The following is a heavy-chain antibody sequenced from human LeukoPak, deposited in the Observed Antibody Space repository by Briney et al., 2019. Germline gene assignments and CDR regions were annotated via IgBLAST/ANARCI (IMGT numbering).Heavy chain of an antibody. CDR1: GGSFSGYY. J-gene: IGHJ4*02. V-gene: IGHV4-34*01. D-gene: IGHD6-19*01. Sequence: SETLSLTCAVYGGSFSGYYWSWIRQSPGKGLEWIGEINHSGSTNYNPSLKSRVTISVDKSKNQFSLKLSSVTAADTAVYYCARFAVAGPFDYWGQGTLVTVSS. CDR3: ARFAVAGPFDY. CDR2: INHSGST.